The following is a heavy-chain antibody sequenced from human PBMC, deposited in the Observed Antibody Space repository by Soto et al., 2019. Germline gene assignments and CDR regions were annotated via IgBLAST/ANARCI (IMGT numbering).Heavy chain of an antibody. CDR2: INHSGST. Sequence: QVQLQQWGAGLLKPSETLSLTCAVYGGSFSGYYWSWIRQPPGKGLEWIGEINHSGSTNYNPSLKSRVTISVDTSKNQFSLKLSSVTAADRAVYYCADRSGIAAENWGQGTLVTVSS. J-gene: IGHJ4*02. V-gene: IGHV4-34*01. CDR1: GGSFSGYY. CDR3: ADRSGIAAEN. D-gene: IGHD6-13*01.